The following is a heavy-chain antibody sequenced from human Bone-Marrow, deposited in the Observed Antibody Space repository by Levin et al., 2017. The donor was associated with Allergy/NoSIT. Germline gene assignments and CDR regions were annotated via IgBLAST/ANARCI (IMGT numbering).Heavy chain of an antibody. V-gene: IGHV1-69*02. Sequence: GASVKVSCKASGGTFSSYTISWVRQAPGQGLEWMGRIIPILGIANYAQKFQGRVTITADKSTSTAYMELSSLRSEDTAVYYCARARPFSPFDPKNYCSGGSCYLSRNEYFDYWGQGTLVTVSS. D-gene: IGHD2-15*01. CDR1: GGTFSSYT. J-gene: IGHJ4*02. CDR2: IIPILGIA. CDR3: ARARPFSPFDPKNYCSGGSCYLSRNEYFDY.